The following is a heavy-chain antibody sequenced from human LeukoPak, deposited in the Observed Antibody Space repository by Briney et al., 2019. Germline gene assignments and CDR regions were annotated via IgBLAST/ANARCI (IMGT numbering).Heavy chain of an antibody. J-gene: IGHJ4*02. CDR1: GFTFSSYA. V-gene: IGHV3-21*01. CDR2: ISSSSSYI. CDR3: ARDYYDILTGSVSDY. Sequence: PGGSLRLSCAASGFTFSSYAMSWVRQAPGEGLEWVSSISSSSSYIYYADSVKGRFTISRDNAKNSLYLQMNSLRAEDTAVYYCARDYYDILTGSVSDYWGQGTLVTVSS. D-gene: IGHD3-9*01.